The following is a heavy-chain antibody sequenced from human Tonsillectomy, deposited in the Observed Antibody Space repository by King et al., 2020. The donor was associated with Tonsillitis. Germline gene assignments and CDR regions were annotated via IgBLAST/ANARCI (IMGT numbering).Heavy chain of an antibody. J-gene: IGHJ6*02. CDR1: GFTFDDYT. Sequence: VQLVESGGVVVQPGGSLRLSCAASGFTFDDYTMHWVRQAPGKGLEWVSLISWDGGSTYYADSVKGRFTISRDNSKNSLYLQMNSLRTEDTALYYCAKDRRWGKRLRGKNNRHYYYYGMDVWGQGTTVTVSS. D-gene: IGHD3-10*01. V-gene: IGHV3-43*01. CDR3: AKDRRWGKRLRGKNNRHYYYYGMDV. CDR2: ISWDGGST.